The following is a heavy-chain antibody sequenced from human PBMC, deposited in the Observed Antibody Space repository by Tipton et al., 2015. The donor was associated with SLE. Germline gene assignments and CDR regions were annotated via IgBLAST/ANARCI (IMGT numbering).Heavy chain of an antibody. V-gene: IGHV4-34*01. D-gene: IGHD3-9*01. CDR3: ARSVDILTAYWFDP. Sequence: TLSLTCAVYGGSFSGYYWSWIRQPPGKGPEWIGEIHHSGSTNYNPSLKSRLTILLDTSKTQFFLRLTSMTAADTAVYYCARSVDILTAYWFDPWGQGTLVTVSS. J-gene: IGHJ5*02. CDR1: GGSFSGYY. CDR2: IHHSGST.